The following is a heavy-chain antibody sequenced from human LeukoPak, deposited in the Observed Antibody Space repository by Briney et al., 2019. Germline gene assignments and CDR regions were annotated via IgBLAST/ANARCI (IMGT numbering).Heavy chain of an antibody. CDR2: IHYSGST. CDR1: GGSISSYY. V-gene: IGHV4-59*01. D-gene: IGHD2-2*01. J-gene: IGHJ3*02. CDR3: ARAYCSSTSCPVGAFDI. Sequence: PSETLSLTCTVSGGSISSYYWSWIRQPPGKGLEWIGYIHYSGSTNYNPSLKSRVTISVDTSKNQFSLKLSSVTAADTAVYYCARAYCSSTSCPVGAFDIWGQGTMVTVSS.